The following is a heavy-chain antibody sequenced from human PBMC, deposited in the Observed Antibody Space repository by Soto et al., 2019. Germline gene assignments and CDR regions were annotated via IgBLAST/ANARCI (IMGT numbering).Heavy chain of an antibody. J-gene: IGHJ5*02. Sequence: PGESLKISGNGSEYIFNSDWITWGRQVPWKGLEWMGRIVPSDSYTVYSPSFQGHVTISADKSISTVYLRWSSLMASDTAIYYCAIYQLRSTNWFDPWGQGTLVMVSS. CDR3: AIYQLRSTNWFDP. D-gene: IGHD2-2*02. CDR1: EYIFNSDW. V-gene: IGHV5-10-1*01. CDR2: IVPSDSYT.